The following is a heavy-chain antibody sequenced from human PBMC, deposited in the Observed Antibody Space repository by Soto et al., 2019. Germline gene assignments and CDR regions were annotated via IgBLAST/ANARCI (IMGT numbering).Heavy chain of an antibody. V-gene: IGHV3-23*01. CDR2: ISGSGGST. Sequence: GGSLRLSCAASGFTFSSYAMSWVRQAPGKGLEWVSAISGSGGSTYYADSVKGRFTISRDNSKNTLYLQMNSLRAEDTAVYYCAKDGSYCTNGVCYKADAFDIWGQGTMVTVSS. CDR3: AKDGSYCTNGVCYKADAFDI. CDR1: GFTFSSYA. J-gene: IGHJ3*02. D-gene: IGHD2-8*01.